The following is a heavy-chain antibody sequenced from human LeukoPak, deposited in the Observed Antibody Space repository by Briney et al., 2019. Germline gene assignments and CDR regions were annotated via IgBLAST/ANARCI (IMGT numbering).Heavy chain of an antibody. CDR2: IYYSGST. D-gene: IGHD3-16*01. V-gene: IGHV4-39*01. J-gene: IGHJ4*02. CDR1: GGSISSSSYY. CDR3: ARLMRSDFDY. Sequence: SGTLSLTCTVSGGSISSSSYYWGWIRQPPGKGLDWIGIIYYSGSTYYNPSLKSRVTISVDTSKNQFSLKLSSVTAADTAVYYCARLMRSDFDYWGQGTLVTVSS.